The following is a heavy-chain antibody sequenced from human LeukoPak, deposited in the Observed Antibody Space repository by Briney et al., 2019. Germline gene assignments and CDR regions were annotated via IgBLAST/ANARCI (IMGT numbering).Heavy chain of an antibody. CDR1: GGSISSSSYY. CDR2: IYYSGST. Sequence: SETLSLTCTVSGGSISSSSYYWGWIRQPPGKGLEWIGSIYYSGSTYSNPSLKSRVTILVDTTKNQFSLKLSPVTAADTAVYYCARAGEGIDYWGQGTLVTVSS. D-gene: IGHD3-16*01. CDR3: ARAGEGIDY. V-gene: IGHV4-39*07. J-gene: IGHJ4*02.